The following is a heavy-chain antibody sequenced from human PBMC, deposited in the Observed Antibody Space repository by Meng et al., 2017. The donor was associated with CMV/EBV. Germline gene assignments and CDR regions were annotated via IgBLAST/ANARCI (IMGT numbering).Heavy chain of an antibody. Sequence: GGSLRLSCAASGFTFSSYWMSWVRQAPGKGLEWVANIKQDGSEKYYVDSVKGRFTISRDNAKNSLYLQMNSLRAEDTAVYYCARDRVNYQLLSHYYYGMDVWGQGIRVTVSS. CDR3: ARDRVNYQLLSHYYYGMDV. J-gene: IGHJ6*02. CDR1: GFTFSSYW. V-gene: IGHV3-7*01. D-gene: IGHD2-2*01. CDR2: IKQDGSEK.